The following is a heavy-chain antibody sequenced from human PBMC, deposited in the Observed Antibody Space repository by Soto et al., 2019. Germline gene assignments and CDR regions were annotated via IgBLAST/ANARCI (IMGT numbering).Heavy chain of an antibody. CDR3: ARSGITGTHCDQY. D-gene: IGHD1-7*01. J-gene: IGHJ4*02. Sequence: PGGSLRLSCAASGFTFSDYYMSWIRQAPGKGLEWVSYISSSSSYTNYADSVKGRFTISRDNAKNSLYLRMNSLRAEDTAVYYCARSGITGTHCDQYWGQGTLVTVSS. V-gene: IGHV3-11*06. CDR2: ISSSSSYT. CDR1: GFTFSDYY.